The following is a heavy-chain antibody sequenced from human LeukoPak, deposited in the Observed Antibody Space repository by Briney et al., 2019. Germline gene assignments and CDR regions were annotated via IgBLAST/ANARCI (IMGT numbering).Heavy chain of an antibody. CDR2: FDPEDGET. CDR3: ATVLSLWAMAKGGKINWFDP. D-gene: IGHD5-18*01. CDR1: GYTLTELS. Sequence: ASVKVSCKVSGYTLTELSMHWVRQAPGKGLEWMGGFDPEDGETIYAQKIQGRVTMTEDTSTDTAYMELSSLRSEDTAVYYCATVLSLWAMAKGGKINWFDPWGQGTLVTVSS. V-gene: IGHV1-24*01. J-gene: IGHJ5*02.